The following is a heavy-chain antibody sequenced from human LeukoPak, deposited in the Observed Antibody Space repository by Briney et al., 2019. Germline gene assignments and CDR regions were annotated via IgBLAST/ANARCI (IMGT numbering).Heavy chain of an antibody. J-gene: IGHJ5*02. CDR3: ARLVITVTKTWNWFDP. CDR2: IYTSGST. D-gene: IGHD1-20*01. V-gene: IGHV4-61*02. Sequence: SETLSLTCTVSGGSISSGSYYWSWIRQPAGKGLEWIGRIYTSGSTNYNPSLKSRVTISVDTSKNQFSLKLTSVTAADTAVYYCARLVITVTKTWNWFDPWGQGTLVTVSS. CDR1: GGSISSGSYY.